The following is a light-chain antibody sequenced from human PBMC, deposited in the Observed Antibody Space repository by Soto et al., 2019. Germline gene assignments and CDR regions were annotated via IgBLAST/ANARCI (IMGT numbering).Light chain of an antibody. CDR3: QQRNGWPPLYT. J-gene: IGKJ2*01. CDR1: ESVRSF. V-gene: IGKV3-11*01. CDR2: DAS. Sequence: EIVLTQSPATLSLSPGERATLSCRASESVRSFLAWYQQKPGQAPRLLIYDASIRATGIPARFSGSGSGTGFTLTIRSLEPEDFAVYYCQQRNGWPPLYTFGQGTKLEIK.